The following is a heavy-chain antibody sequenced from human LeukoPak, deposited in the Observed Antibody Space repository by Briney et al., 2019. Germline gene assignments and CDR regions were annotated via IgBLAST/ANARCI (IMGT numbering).Heavy chain of an antibody. D-gene: IGHD3-22*01. Sequence: GGSLRLSCAASGFTFSSYWMNWVRQAPGKGLERVSSISTHSNYIYYADSLKGRFTISRDNAKNSLHLQMNSLRADDTAIYYCARGHYDSSGSLDCWGQGTRVTVSS. CDR3: ARGHYDSSGSLDC. V-gene: IGHV3-21*01. CDR1: GFTFSSYW. CDR2: ISTHSNYI. J-gene: IGHJ4*02.